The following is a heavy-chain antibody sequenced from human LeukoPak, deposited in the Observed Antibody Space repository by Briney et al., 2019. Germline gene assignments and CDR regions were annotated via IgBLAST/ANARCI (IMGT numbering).Heavy chain of an antibody. J-gene: IGHJ4*02. Sequence: ASVKVSCKASGYTFSGYHMQWVRQAPGQGLEWMGWISPNSGDTHYAQKFQGRVTMTTDTSIGTAYMALSRLRSDDTAVYFCARGSLSDFWSGYYTYFDFWGQGTLVTVSS. CDR1: GYTFSGYH. CDR3: ARGSLSDFWSGYYTYFDF. CDR2: ISPNSGDT. D-gene: IGHD3-3*01. V-gene: IGHV1-2*02.